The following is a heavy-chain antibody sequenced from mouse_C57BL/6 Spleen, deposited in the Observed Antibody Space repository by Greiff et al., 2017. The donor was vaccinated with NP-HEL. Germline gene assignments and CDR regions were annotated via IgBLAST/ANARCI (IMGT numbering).Heavy chain of an antibody. D-gene: IGHD2-1*01. CDR1: GYAFSSSW. Sequence: QVQLQQSGPELVKPGASVKISCKASGYAFSSSWMNWVKQRPGKGLEWIGRIYPGDGDTNYNGKFKGKATLTADKSSSTAYMQLSSLTSEDSAVYFCAREGIYYGNYEFAYWGQGTLVTVSA. V-gene: IGHV1-82*01. CDR2: IYPGDGDT. CDR3: AREGIYYGNYEFAY. J-gene: IGHJ3*01.